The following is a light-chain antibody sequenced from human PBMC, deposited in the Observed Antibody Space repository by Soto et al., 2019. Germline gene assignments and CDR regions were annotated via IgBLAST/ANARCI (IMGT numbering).Light chain of an antibody. V-gene: IGLV2-8*01. CDR2: EVT. Sequence: QSALTQPPSASGSPGQSVTISCTGTSSDVGAYKYVSWYQQYPGKAPKLMIYEVTKRPSGVPDRFSGSKSGNTVSLTVSGLQAEEEADYYCTSYVGNDIWVFGGGTQLTVL. CDR1: SSDVGAYKY. J-gene: IGLJ3*02. CDR3: TSYVGNDIWV.